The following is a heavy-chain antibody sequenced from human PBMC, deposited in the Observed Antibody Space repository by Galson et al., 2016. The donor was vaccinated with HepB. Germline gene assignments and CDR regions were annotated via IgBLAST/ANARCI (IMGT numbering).Heavy chain of an antibody. D-gene: IGHD2-21*01. J-gene: IGHJ5*02. CDR1: GFTFSSFA. CDR2: IGSSGSAI. Sequence: SLRLSCAASGFTFSSFAMTWVRQAPGKGLEWVSYIGSSGSAIYYADSVKGRFIISRDNGKNSLYLQMNSLRGEDTAVYYCSNLGVVATERRPVRRFAPWGQGTLVTVSS. V-gene: IGHV3-48*01. CDR3: SNLGVVATERRPVRRFAP.